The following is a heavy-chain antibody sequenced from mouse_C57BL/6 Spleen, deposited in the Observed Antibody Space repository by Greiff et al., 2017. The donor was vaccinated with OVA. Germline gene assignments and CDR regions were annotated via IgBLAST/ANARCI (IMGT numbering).Heavy chain of an antibody. CDR2: IYPGDGDT. D-gene: IGHD2-5*01. CDR1: GYAFSSSW. J-gene: IGHJ2*01. V-gene: IGHV1-82*01. CDR3: ARAYYSNYG. Sequence: VQLQQSGPELVKPGASVKISCKASGYAFSSSWMNWVKQRPGKGLEWIGRIYPGDGDTNYNGKFKGKATLTADKSSSTAYMQLSSLTSEDSAVYFCARAYYSNYGWGQGTTLTVSS.